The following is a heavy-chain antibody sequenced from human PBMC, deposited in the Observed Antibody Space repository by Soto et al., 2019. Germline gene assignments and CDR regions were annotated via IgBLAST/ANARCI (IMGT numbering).Heavy chain of an antibody. D-gene: IGHD5-12*01. CDR2: IYNSGST. CDR1: GGSISSSSYY. CDR3: ARYNRDGYNSDAFDI. J-gene: IGHJ3*02. V-gene: IGHV4-39*01. Sequence: SETLSLTCTVSGGSISSSSYYWGWIRQPPGKGLEWIGSIYNSGSTYYNKSLKNRINISVDTSKNQLYQKLSSVTAAYTAVYYCARYNRDGYNSDAFDIWGQGTMVT.